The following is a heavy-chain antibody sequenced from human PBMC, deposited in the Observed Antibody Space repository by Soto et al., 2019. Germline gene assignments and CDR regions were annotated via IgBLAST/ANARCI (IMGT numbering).Heavy chain of an antibody. CDR3: ARYQTGPFDY. CDR2: IYYTGST. J-gene: IGHJ4*02. Sequence: QVQLQESGPGLVKPLQTLSLTCTVSGGSISSGDYYWSWIRQPPGKGLEWIGYIYYTGSTYYNPSRKSRLTISVDTTKNQFSLKLTSVTAADTAVYFCARYQTGPFDYWGQGTLVTVSS. CDR1: GGSISSGDYY. D-gene: IGHD2-2*01. V-gene: IGHV4-30-4*01.